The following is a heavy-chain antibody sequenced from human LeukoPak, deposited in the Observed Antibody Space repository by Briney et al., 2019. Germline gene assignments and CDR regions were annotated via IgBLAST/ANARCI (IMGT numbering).Heavy chain of an antibody. Sequence: GASVKLSCKAAGYTFTSYGISWVRQAPGQGLEWMGWISGYNGNTNYAQTLQGIVTMTTDTSTSTVYMELSSLRSDDTAVYYCAFSSFYLQGNYYYMDVWGKGTTVTVSS. V-gene: IGHV1-18*01. CDR2: ISGYNGNT. J-gene: IGHJ6*03. CDR3: AFSSFYLQGNYYYMDV. CDR1: GYTFTSYG. D-gene: IGHD6-13*01.